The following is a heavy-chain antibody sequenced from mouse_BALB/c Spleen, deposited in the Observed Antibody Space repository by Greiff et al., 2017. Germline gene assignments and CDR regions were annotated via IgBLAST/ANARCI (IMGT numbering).Heavy chain of an antibody. CDR2: ISSGSSTI. Sequence: EVQGVESGGGLVQPGGSRKLSCAASGFTFSSFGMHWVRQAPEKGLEWVAYISSGSSTIYYADTVKGRFTISRDNPKNTLFLQMTSLRSEDTAMYYCANGNGAMDYWGQGTSVTVSS. J-gene: IGHJ4*01. CDR1: GFTFSSFG. V-gene: IGHV5-17*02. CDR3: ANGNGAMDY. D-gene: IGHD2-1*01.